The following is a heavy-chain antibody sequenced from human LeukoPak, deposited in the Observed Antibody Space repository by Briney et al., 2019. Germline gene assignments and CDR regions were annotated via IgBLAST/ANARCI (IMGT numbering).Heavy chain of an antibody. Sequence: SETLSLTCTVSGGSLSSYYWSWIRQPPGKGLEWIGYIYYSGSTNYNPSLKSRVTISVDTSKNQFSLKLSSVTAADTAVYYCAGHHPRNTVDFWGQGTLVXXSS. CDR1: GGSLSSYY. D-gene: IGHD2/OR15-2a*01. CDR2: IYYSGST. CDR3: AGHHPRNTVDF. V-gene: IGHV4-59*08. J-gene: IGHJ4*02.